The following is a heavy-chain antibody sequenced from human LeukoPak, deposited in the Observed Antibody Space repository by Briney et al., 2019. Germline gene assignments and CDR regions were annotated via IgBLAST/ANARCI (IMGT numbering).Heavy chain of an antibody. CDR2: IGGSSSTI. Sequence: GGALILSCAASGFTFSSYSMNWVRQAPGKGLEWTSYIGGSSSTIYYADSVKGRFTISRDNAQNSLHLQMNSLRAEDTAVYYCARDLMFAFDIWGPGAMVTVSS. V-gene: IGHV3-48*01. CDR1: GFTFSSYS. D-gene: IGHD3-10*02. J-gene: IGHJ3*02. CDR3: ARDLMFAFDI.